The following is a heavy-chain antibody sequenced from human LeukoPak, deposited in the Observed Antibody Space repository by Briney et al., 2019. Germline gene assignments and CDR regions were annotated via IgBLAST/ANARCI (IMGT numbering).Heavy chain of an antibody. V-gene: IGHV4-59*01. CDR3: ARGGDSGYEFLSYYYYMDV. J-gene: IGHJ6*03. D-gene: IGHD5-12*01. CDR2: THHSGST. Sequence: SETLSLTCTVSAGSINRFYWNWIRQSPGRGLEWIGYTHHSGSTKYNPSLQSRVTMSMDTSKNQFSLKLSSVTAADTAVYYCARGGDSGYEFLSYYYYMDVWGKGTTVTVSS. CDR1: AGSINRFY.